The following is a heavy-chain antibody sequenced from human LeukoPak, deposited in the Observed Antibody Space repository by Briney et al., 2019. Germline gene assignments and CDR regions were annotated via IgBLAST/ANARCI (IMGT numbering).Heavy chain of an antibody. V-gene: IGHV3-7*01. D-gene: IGHD2-8*01. J-gene: IGHJ4*02. Sequence: GGFLRLSCAASGFTFSTYWMSWVRQAPGKGLEWVANINQDGSQKRYVDSVQGRFTISRDNTKNSLFLQMNSLRAEDTAVYYCARLKDDVTKLDYWGQGTLVTVSS. CDR2: INQDGSQK. CDR3: ARLKDDVTKLDY. CDR1: GFTFSTYW.